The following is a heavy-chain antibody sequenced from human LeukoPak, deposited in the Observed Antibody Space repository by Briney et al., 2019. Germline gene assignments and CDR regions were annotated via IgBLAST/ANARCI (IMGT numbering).Heavy chain of an antibody. CDR3: AKEYLGGYYYYYYGMDV. D-gene: IGHD5-12*01. Sequence: GGSLRLSCAASGFTFSSYGMHWVRQAPGKGLEWVAVISYDGSNKYYADSVKGRFTISRDNSKNTLYLQMNSLRAEDTAVYYCAKEYLGGYYYYYYGMDVWGQGTTVTVSS. CDR1: GFTFSSYG. V-gene: IGHV3-30*18. J-gene: IGHJ6*02. CDR2: ISYDGSNK.